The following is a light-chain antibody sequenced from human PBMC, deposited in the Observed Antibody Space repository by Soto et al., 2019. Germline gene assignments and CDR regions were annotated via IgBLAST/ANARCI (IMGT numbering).Light chain of an antibody. CDR2: AAS. Sequence: DIQMTQSPSSLSAFVGDRVTVTCRASQSISSHLNWYQQKPGKAPKLLIYAASSLQSWIPSRFSGSGSGTDFTLTISSLQPEDFATYYCQQSYSTPYTFGQGTKXXIK. J-gene: IGKJ2*01. V-gene: IGKV1-39*01. CDR1: QSISSH. CDR3: QQSYSTPYT.